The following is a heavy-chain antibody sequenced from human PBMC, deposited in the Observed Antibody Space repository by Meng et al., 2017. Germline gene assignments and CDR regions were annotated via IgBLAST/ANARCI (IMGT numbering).Heavy chain of an antibody. CDR3: AREVGYSSGWYYFAY. D-gene: IGHD6-19*01. J-gene: IGHJ4*01. CDR1: GDSVSSNSAA. Sequence: LRLSCAISGDSVSSNSAAWNWIRQSPSRGLEWLGRTYYRSKWYNDYAVSVKSRITINPDTSKNQFSLQLNSVTPEDTAVYYCAREVGYSSGWYYFAYWGQGKLVNGAS. CDR2: TYYRSKWYN. V-gene: IGHV6-1*01.